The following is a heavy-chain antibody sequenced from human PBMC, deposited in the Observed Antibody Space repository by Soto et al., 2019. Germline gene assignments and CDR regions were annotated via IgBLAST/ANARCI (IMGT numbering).Heavy chain of an antibody. Sequence: PGGSLRLSCAASGFTFSTYGMHWVRQAPGKGLEWVAVISYDGTNTYYADSVKGRFTISRDNSKNTLYLQMNSLRADDTAVYYCAKRNQSYDSSGLTVYFQHWGQGTLVTVSS. CDR3: AKRNQSYDSSGLTVYFQH. CDR1: GFTFSTYG. CDR2: ISYDGTNT. V-gene: IGHV3-30*18. D-gene: IGHD3-22*01. J-gene: IGHJ1*01.